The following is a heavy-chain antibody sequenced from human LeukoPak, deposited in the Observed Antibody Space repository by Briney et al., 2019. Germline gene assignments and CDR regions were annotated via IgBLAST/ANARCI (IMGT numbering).Heavy chain of an antibody. D-gene: IGHD2-15*01. CDR2: ISSSGRT. Sequence: SETLSLTCTVSGGSIRTDYWSWIRQPAGQGLGWIGRISSSGRTNYNPALKSRVTMSVDTSKNQFSLKLISVTAADTAVYYCARVIVDDVWGKGTTVTVSS. V-gene: IGHV4-4*07. J-gene: IGHJ6*04. CDR3: ARVIVDDV. CDR1: GGSIRTDY.